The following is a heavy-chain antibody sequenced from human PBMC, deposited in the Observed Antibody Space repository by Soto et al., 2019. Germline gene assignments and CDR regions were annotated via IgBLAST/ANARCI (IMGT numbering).Heavy chain of an antibody. J-gene: IGHJ5*02. V-gene: IGHV4-59*01. Sequence: SETLSLTCTVSGGSISSYYWSWIRQPPGKGLEWIGYIYYSGSTNYNPSLKSRVTISVDTSKNQFSLKLSSVTAADTAVYYCARGTQPNWFDPWGQGTRVTVSS. CDR3: ARGTQPNWFDP. CDR2: IYYSGST. CDR1: GGSISSYY. D-gene: IGHD5-18*01.